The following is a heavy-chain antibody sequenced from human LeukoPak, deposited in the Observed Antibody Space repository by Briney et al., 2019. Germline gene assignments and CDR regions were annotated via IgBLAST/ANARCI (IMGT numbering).Heavy chain of an antibody. D-gene: IGHD1-26*01. CDR3: ARAAPARGSYYATCFDY. CDR2: IYHSGST. CDR1: GYSISSGYY. J-gene: IGHJ4*02. Sequence: KTSETLSLTCAVSGYSISSGYYWGWIRRPPGKGLEWIGIIYHSGSTYYNPSLKSRVTISVDTSKNQFSLKLSSVTAADTAVYYCARAAPARGSYYATCFDYWGQGTLVTVSS. V-gene: IGHV4-38-2*01.